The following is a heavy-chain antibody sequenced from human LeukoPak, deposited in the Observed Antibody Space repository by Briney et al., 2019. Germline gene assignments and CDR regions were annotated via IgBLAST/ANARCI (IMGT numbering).Heavy chain of an antibody. V-gene: IGHV4-34*01. D-gene: IGHD3-16*02. J-gene: IGHJ4*02. CDR3: ARGGYYDYVWGSYRFPRYFDY. Sequence: PSETLSLTRAVYGGSFSGYYWSWIRQPPGKGLEWIGEINHSGSTNYKPSLKSRVTISVDTSKNQFALKLSSVTAADTAVYYCARGGYYDYVWGSYRFPRYFDYWGQGTLVTVSS. CDR1: GGSFSGYY. CDR2: INHSGST.